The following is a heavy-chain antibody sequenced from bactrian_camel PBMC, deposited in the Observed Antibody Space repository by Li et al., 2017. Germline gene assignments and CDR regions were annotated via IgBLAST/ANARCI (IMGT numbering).Heavy chain of an antibody. J-gene: IGHJ4*01. CDR2: IGSGGDT. CDR3: STRARDDTASYWYSGWHY. D-gene: IGHD6*01. Sequence: VQLVESGGGLVQPGGSLRLSRAASGFPFAGYAMSWVRQVQGKGLEWVSTIGSGGDTYYGESVKGRFTISRDNAKNMLYLQMNSLTSEDTALYYCSTRARDDTASYWYSGWHYWGQGTQVTVS. V-gene: IGHV3-1*01. CDR1: GFPFAGYA.